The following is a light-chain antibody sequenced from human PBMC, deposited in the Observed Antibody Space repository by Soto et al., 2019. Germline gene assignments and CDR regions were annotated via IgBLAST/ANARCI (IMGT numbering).Light chain of an antibody. CDR1: QSLTGTY. J-gene: IGKJ1*01. Sequence: EGLLTQSPGTLSLSPGDRAALSCKASQSLTGTYLAWYQQKPGQPPRLLMYGASTRLTGIPDRFSGSGSGTDFTLTIRRLEPEDFAVYYCQHYDGLPRAFGQGTNVEI. V-gene: IGKV3-20*01. CDR3: QHYDGLPRA. CDR2: GAS.